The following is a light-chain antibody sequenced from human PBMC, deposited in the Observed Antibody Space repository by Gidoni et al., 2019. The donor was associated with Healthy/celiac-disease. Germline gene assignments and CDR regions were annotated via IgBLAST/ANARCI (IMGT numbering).Light chain of an antibody. CDR2: STN. J-gene: IGLJ3*02. V-gene: IGLV8-61*01. CDR1: SRSVSTSYY. Sequence: QTVVTQDPSFSVSPGGTVTLTCGLSSRSVSTSYYPSWYPQTPGQAPRTLIYSTNTRSSGVPDRFSGSILGNKAALTITGAQADDESDYYCVLYMGSGIRVLGGGTKLTVL. CDR3: VLYMGSGIRV.